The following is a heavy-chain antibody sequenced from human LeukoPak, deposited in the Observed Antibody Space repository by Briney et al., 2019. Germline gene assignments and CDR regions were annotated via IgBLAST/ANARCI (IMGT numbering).Heavy chain of an antibody. CDR2: ISYDGSNK. CDR1: GFTFSSYG. D-gene: IGHD3-10*01. CDR3: ASGGSGSYWGDIDY. J-gene: IGHJ4*02. Sequence: PGGSLRLSCAASGFTFSSYGMHWARQAPGKGLEWVAVISYDGSNKYYADSVKGRFTISRDNSKNTLYLQMNSLRAEDTAVYYCASGGSGSYWGDIDYWGQGTLVTVSS. V-gene: IGHV3-30*03.